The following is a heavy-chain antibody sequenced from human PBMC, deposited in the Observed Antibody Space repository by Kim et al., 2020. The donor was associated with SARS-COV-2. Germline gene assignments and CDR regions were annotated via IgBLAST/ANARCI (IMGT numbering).Heavy chain of an antibody. CDR2: INHSGST. CDR1: GGSFSGYY. CDR3: ARGLSPQDVAGNFDY. Sequence: SETLSLTCAVYGGSFSGYYWSWIRQPPGKGLEWIGEINHSGSTNYNPSLKSRVTISVDTSKNQFSLKLSSVTAADTAVYYCARGLSPQDVAGNFDYWGQGTLVTVSS. V-gene: IGHV4-34*01. J-gene: IGHJ4*02. D-gene: IGHD6-19*01.